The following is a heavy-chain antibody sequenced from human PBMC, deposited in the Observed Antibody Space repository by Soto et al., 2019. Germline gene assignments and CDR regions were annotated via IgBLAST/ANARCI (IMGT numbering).Heavy chain of an antibody. J-gene: IGHJ3*02. CDR2: ISSSSRYI. CDR1: GFTFSSYS. D-gene: IGHD3-22*01. Sequence: EVQLVESGGGLVKPGGSLRLSCAASGFTFSSYSMNWVRQAPGKGLEWVSSISSSSRYIYYADSVKGRFTISRDNAKNYLYLQMNSLRAEDTAVYYCARDRRYYDSSEPDAFDIWGQGTMVTVSS. CDR3: ARDRRYYDSSEPDAFDI. V-gene: IGHV3-21*01.